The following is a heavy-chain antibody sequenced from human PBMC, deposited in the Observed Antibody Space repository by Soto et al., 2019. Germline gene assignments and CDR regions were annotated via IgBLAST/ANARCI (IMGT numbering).Heavy chain of an antibody. D-gene: IGHD2-15*01. V-gene: IGHV5-51*01. CDR1: GYSFTNYW. Sequence: EVQLVQSGTEVKKPGESLQISCEGSGYSFTNYWIGWVRQMPGKGLEWMAIIYPGVSDTRYSPSFQGQVTISADNSISTAYLQWTGLKASDTAMYYCARQPYCSGGSCNSAGYFDLWGRGTLVTVSS. CDR2: IYPGVSDT. J-gene: IGHJ2*01. CDR3: ARQPYCSGGSCNSAGYFDL.